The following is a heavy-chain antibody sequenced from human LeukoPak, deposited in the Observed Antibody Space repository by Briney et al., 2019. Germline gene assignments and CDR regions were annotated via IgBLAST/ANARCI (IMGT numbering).Heavy chain of an antibody. CDR3: AKCLRSVVGASDY. CDR2: ISWNRDSI. CDR1: GFTFDDYA. D-gene: IGHD1-26*01. V-gene: IGHV3-9*01. Sequence: GGSLRLSCAASGFTFDDYAMHWVRQAPGKGLEWVSGISWNRDSIGYADSVKGRFTISRDNAKNSLYLQMNSLRTEDTALYYCAKCLRSVVGASDYWGQGTLVTVSS. J-gene: IGHJ4*02.